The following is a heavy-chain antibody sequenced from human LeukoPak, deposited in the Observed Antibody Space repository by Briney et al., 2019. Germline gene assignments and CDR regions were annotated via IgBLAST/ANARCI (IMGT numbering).Heavy chain of an antibody. CDR3: ARSKWGAFDI. D-gene: IGHD1-26*01. CDR1: GGSFSGYY. CDR2: INHSGST. V-gene: IGHV4-34*01. Sequence: SETLSHTCAVYGGSFSGYYWSWIRQPPGKGLEWIGEINHSGSTNYNPSLKSRVTISVDTSKNQFSLKLSSVTAADTAVYYCARSKWGAFDIWGQGTMVTVSS. J-gene: IGHJ3*02.